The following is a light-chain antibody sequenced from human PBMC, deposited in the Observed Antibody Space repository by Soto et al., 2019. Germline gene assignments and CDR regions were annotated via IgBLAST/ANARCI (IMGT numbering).Light chain of an antibody. Sequence: EIALTQSPGPLSLSPGERATLSCRGSQSVSSSYLTWYQQKPGQAPRLLIYDASSRATGIPDRFCGSGSGTDFTLTISRLEPEDFAVYYCQQYGSFPLSFGGGTKGDIK. CDR3: QQYGSFPLS. CDR2: DAS. V-gene: IGKV3-20*01. CDR1: QSVSSSY. J-gene: IGKJ4*01.